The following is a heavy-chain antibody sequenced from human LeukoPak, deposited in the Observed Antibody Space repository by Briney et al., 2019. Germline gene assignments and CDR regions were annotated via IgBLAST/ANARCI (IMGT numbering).Heavy chain of an antibody. D-gene: IGHD3-22*01. V-gene: IGHV3-7*01. CDR1: GFIFSSFW. Sequence: QSGGSLRLSCTASGFIFSSFWMAWVRQAPGKGLEWVANIKPDGSLQFYGDSVKGRFTISRDNAKNSLYPQMNNLRAEDTALYYCATSYDSSGCGWGQGTLVTVSS. J-gene: IGHJ4*02. CDR3: ATSYDSSGCG. CDR2: IKPDGSLQ.